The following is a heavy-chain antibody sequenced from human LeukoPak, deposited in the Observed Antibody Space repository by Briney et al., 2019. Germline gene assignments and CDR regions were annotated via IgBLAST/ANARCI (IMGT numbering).Heavy chain of an antibody. CDR1: GYTFSSSD. CDR3: ARGVTYCSSTSCYTLDY. J-gene: IGHJ4*02. D-gene: IGHD2-2*02. CDR2: MNPNSGNT. V-gene: IGHV1-8*01. Sequence: ASVKVSCKASGYTFSSSDINWVRQATGQGLEWMGWMNPNSGNTGYVQKSQGRVTMTRNTSISTAYMELSSLRSEDTAVYYCARGVTYCSSTSCYTLDYWGQGTLVTVSS.